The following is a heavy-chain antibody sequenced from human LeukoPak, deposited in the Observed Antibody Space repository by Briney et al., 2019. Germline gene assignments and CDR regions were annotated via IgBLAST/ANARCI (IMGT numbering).Heavy chain of an antibody. CDR2: IYPGDSDT. CDR3: ARAPKGYCTNGVCYSFDY. V-gene: IGHV5-51*01. Sequence: GESLKISCKGSGYSFTSYWIGWVRQMPGKGLEWMGIIYPGDSDTRYSPSFQGQVTISADKSINTAYLQWSSLKASDTAMYYCARAPKGYCTNGVCYSFDYWGQGTLVTVSS. J-gene: IGHJ4*02. CDR1: GYSFTSYW. D-gene: IGHD2-8*01.